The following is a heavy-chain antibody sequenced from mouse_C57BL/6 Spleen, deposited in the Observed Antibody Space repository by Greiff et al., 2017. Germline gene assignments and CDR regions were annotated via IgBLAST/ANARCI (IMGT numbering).Heavy chain of an antibody. D-gene: IGHD3-2*02. J-gene: IGHJ3*01. Sequence: EVQLQQSGPELVKPGASVKISCKASGYSFTDYNMNWVKQSHGKSLEWIGVINPNYGTTSYNQKFKGKATLTVDQSSSTAYMQLNSLTSEDSAVYYWARSWTAQAPWFAYWGQGALVTVSS. CDR1: GYSFTDYN. CDR3: ARSWTAQAPWFAY. V-gene: IGHV1-39*01. CDR2: INPNYGTT.